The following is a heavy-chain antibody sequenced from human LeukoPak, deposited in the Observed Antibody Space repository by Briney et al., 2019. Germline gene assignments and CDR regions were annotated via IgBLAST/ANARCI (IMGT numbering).Heavy chain of an antibody. V-gene: IGHV1-8*01. D-gene: IGHD5-18*01. CDR3: AREPGYSYGYFDY. CDR2: MNPNSGNT. CDR1: GYTFTSYD. J-gene: IGHJ4*02. Sequence: ASVKVSCKASGYTFTSYDINRVRQATGQGLEWMGWMNPNSGNTGYAQKFQGRVTMTRNTSISTAYMELSSLRSEDTAVYYCAREPGYSYGYFDYWGQGTLVTVSS.